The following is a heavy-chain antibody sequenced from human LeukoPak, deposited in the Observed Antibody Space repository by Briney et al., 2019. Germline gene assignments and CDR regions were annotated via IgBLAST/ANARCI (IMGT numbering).Heavy chain of an antibody. J-gene: IGHJ3*02. CDR2: IYYSGST. CDR3: ARVGRITIFGVVIPDAFDI. Sequence: SETLSLTCTVSGGSISSGGYYWSWIRQHPGKGLEWIGYIYYSGSTYYNSSLKSRVTISVDTSKNQFSLKLSSVTAADTAVYYCARVGRITIFGVVIPDAFDIWGQGTMVTVSS. V-gene: IGHV4-31*03. D-gene: IGHD3-3*01. CDR1: GGSISSGGYY.